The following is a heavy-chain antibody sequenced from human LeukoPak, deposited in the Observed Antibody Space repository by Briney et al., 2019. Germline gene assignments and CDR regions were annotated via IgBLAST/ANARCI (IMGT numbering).Heavy chain of an antibody. D-gene: IGHD6-13*01. Sequence: GGSLRLSCAASGFTFSSYAMHWVRQAPGKGLEWVAVISYDGSNKYYADSVKGRFTISRDNSKNTLYLQMNSLRAEDTALYYCAKDIAAAGNAFDIWGQGTMVTVSS. CDR3: AKDIAAAGNAFDI. V-gene: IGHV3-30-3*01. CDR2: ISYDGSNK. J-gene: IGHJ3*02. CDR1: GFTFSSYA.